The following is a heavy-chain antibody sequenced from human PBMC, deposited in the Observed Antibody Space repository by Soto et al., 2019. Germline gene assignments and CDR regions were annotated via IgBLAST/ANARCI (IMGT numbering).Heavy chain of an antibody. D-gene: IGHD1-26*01. J-gene: IGHJ3*02. CDR3: ARELLRLCSFDI. CDR1: EFSFRSHW. Sequence: EVQLVESGGGLVQPGGSLRLSCADSEFSFRSHWMHWVRQAPGKGLEWVANINEDGSEIYYVDSVKGRFTISRDNAKNSLYLQMNSLRAEDTAVYYCARELLRLCSFDIWGQGTMVTVSS. V-gene: IGHV3-7*01. CDR2: INEDGSEI.